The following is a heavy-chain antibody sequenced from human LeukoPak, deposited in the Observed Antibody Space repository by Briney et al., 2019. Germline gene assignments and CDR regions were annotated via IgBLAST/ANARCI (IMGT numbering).Heavy chain of an antibody. CDR3: AKGGVYSGSYWGPDY. V-gene: IGHV3-23*01. Sequence: GGSLRLSCAASGFTFSSYAMSWVRQAPGKGREWVSAISGSGGSTYYADSVKGRFTISRDNSKNTLYLQMNSLRAEDTAVYYCAKGGVYSGSYWGPDYWGQGTLVTVSS. CDR2: ISGSGGST. CDR1: GFTFSSYA. D-gene: IGHD1-26*01. J-gene: IGHJ4*02.